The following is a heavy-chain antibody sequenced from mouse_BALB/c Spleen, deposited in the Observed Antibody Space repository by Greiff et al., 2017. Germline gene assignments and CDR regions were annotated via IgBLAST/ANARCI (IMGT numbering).Heavy chain of an antibody. CDR3: ARGITTPHYYAMDY. J-gene: IGHJ4*01. D-gene: IGHD2-4*01. CDR2: INPDSSTI. CDR1: GFDFSRYW. Sequence: EVMLVESGGGLVQPGGSLKLSCAASGFDFSRYWMSWVRQAPGKGLEWIGEINPDSSTINYTPSLKDKFIISRDNAKNTLYLQMSKVRSEDTALYYCARGITTPHYYAMDYWGQGTSVTVSS. V-gene: IGHV4-1*02.